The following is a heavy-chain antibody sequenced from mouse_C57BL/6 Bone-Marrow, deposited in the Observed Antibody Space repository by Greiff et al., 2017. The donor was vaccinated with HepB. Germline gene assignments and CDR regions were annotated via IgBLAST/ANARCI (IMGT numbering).Heavy chain of an antibody. Sequence: QVQLQQPGAELVKPGASVKVSCKASGYTFTSYWMHWVKQRPGQGLEWIGRIHPSDSDTNYNQKFKGKATLTVDKSSSTAYMQLSSLTSEDSAVYYCARRAYGYDGPWFAYWGQGTLVTVSA. D-gene: IGHD2-2*01. J-gene: IGHJ3*01. CDR3: ARRAYGYDGPWFAY. V-gene: IGHV1-74*01. CDR1: GYTFTSYW. CDR2: IHPSDSDT.